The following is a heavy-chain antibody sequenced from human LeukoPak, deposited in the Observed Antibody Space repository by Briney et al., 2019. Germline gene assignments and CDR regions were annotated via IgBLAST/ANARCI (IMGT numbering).Heavy chain of an antibody. J-gene: IGHJ6*03. CDR2: LRSGNNYD. CDR1: EFTVRTYS. CDR3: ASGADYYFYMDV. D-gene: IGHD3-16*01. Sequence: GGSLRLSCAASEFTVRTYSMNWVRQAPGKGLEWVSSLRSGNNYDNYAESVKGRFTISRDNAKNSLYLQMNSLRVEDTAVYYCASGADYYFYMDVWAKGTTVTISS. V-gene: IGHV3-21*01.